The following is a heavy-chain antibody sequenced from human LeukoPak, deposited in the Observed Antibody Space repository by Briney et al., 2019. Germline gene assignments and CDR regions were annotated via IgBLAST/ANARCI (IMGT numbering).Heavy chain of an antibody. J-gene: IGHJ4*02. CDR1: GGSVSSGSYY. D-gene: IGHD2-2*01. Sequence: ASETLSLTCTVSGGSVSSGSYYWSWIRQPPGKGLEWIGYIYYSGSTNYIPSLKSRVTISVDTSKNQFSLKLSSVTAADTAVYYCARWYCTSTTCYVDQWGQGTLVTVSS. CDR3: ARWYCTSTTCYVDQ. CDR2: IYYSGST. V-gene: IGHV4-61*01.